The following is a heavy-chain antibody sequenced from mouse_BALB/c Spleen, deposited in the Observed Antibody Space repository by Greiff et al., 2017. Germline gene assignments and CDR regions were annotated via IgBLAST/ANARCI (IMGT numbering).Heavy chain of an antibody. J-gene: IGHJ4*01. Sequence: EVKLMESGPGLVKPSQSLSLTCSVTGYSITSGYYWNWIRQFPGNKLEWMGYISYDGSNNYNPSLKNRISITRDTSKNQFFLKLNSVTTEDTATYYCALHYYGSSYAMDYWGQGTSVTVSS. CDR1: GYSITSGYY. D-gene: IGHD1-1*01. V-gene: IGHV3-6*02. CDR3: ALHYYGSSYAMDY. CDR2: ISYDGSN.